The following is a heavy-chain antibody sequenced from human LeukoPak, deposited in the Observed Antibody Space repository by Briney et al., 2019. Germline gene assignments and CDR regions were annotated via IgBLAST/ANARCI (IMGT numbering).Heavy chain of an antibody. J-gene: IGHJ3*02. V-gene: IGHV4-59*08. CDR3: ARHVPMIVVVRGAFDI. CDR2: IYYSGST. CDR1: GGSISSYY. D-gene: IGHD3-22*01. Sequence: SETLSLTCTVSGGSISSYYWSWIRQPPGKGLEWIGYIYYSGSTNYNPSLKSRVTISVDTSKNQFSLKLSSVTAADTAVYYCARHVPMIVVVRGAFDIWGQGTMVTVSS.